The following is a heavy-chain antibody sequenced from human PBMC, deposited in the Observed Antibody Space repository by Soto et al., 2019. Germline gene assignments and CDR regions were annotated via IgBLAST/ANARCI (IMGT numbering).Heavy chain of an antibody. J-gene: IGHJ4*02. CDR3: ARAYTYDFDH. Sequence: QITLKESGPTLVKPTQTLTLTCTFSGFSFGVSGVGVGWIRQPPGRALEWLGLVFWNDDKRYSPSLESRPTLTKDTSNNQVVLTVTNLDPWDTGTYYCARAYTYDFDHWGQGTLVTVSS. V-gene: IGHV2-5*01. D-gene: IGHD2-21*01. CDR1: GFSFGVSGVG. CDR2: VFWNDDK.